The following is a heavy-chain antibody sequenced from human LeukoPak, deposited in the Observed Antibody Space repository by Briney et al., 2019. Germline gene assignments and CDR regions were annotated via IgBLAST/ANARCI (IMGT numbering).Heavy chain of an antibody. CDR1: GYTFTSYA. J-gene: IGHJ6*03. V-gene: IGHV7-4-1*02. Sequence: GASVKVSCKASGYTFTSYAMNWVRQAPGQGLEWMGWINTNTGNPTYAQGFTGRFVLSLDTSVSTAYLQISSLKAEDTAVYYCARGRRGYCSGTSCSRAIYYYYYMDVWGKGTTVTVSS. CDR3: ARGRRGYCSGTSCSRAIYYYYYMDV. CDR2: INTNTGNP. D-gene: IGHD2-2*03.